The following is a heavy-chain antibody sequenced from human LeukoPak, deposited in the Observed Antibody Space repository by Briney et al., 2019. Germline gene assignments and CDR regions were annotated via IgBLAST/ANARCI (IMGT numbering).Heavy chain of an antibody. CDR1: GYTFTGYY. D-gene: IGHD4-17*01. CDR3: ATLGGFTETSVIDY. V-gene: IGHV1-2*02. Sequence: VKVSCKASGYTFTGYYMHWVRQAPGQGLEWMGWINPNSGGTNYAQKFQGRVTMTRDTSISTAYMELSRLRSDDTAVYYCATLGGFTETSVIDYWGQGTLVTVSS. J-gene: IGHJ4*02. CDR2: INPNSGGT.